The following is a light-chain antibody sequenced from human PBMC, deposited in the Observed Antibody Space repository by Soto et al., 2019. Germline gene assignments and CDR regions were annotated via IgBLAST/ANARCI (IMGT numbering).Light chain of an antibody. CDR2: GAS. Sequence: EIVLTQSPGTLSLSPGERATLSCRASQTVGNNYLDWYQQKPGQAPRLLIYGASSRATVIPDRFSGSGSGTDFTLNISRLEPEDFAVYYCRQSATSPRTFGQGTKVEIK. CDR1: QTVGNNY. V-gene: IGKV3-20*01. J-gene: IGKJ1*01. CDR3: RQSATSPRT.